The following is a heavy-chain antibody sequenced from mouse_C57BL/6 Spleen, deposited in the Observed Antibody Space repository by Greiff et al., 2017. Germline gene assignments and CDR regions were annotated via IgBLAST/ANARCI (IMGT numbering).Heavy chain of an antibody. CDR3: ATQFITTVVATPY. Sequence: QVQLQQPGAELVKPGASVKLSCKASGYTFTSYWMHWVKQRPEQGLEWIGMIHPNSGSTNYNEKFKSKATLTVDKSSSTAYMQLSSLTSEDSAVYYCATQFITTVVATPYWGQGTLVTVSA. D-gene: IGHD1-1*01. V-gene: IGHV1-64*01. J-gene: IGHJ3*01. CDR2: IHPNSGST. CDR1: GYTFTSYW.